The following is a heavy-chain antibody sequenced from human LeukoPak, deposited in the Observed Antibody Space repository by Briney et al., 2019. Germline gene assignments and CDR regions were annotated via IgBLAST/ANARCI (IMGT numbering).Heavy chain of an antibody. J-gene: IGHJ6*04. Sequence: GGSLRLYCAASGFTFSSYGMHWVRQAPGQGLVIITVISYDGSNKYYADSVQGRFTISRDNSKNTLYLQMNSLSADVTAVYYCAKDIDCSGGSCYTWGYYGMDVWAKGTTVTVSS. V-gene: IGHV3-30*18. CDR3: AKDIDCSGGSCYTWGYYGMDV. CDR1: GFTFSSYG. D-gene: IGHD2-15*01. CDR2: ISYDGSNK.